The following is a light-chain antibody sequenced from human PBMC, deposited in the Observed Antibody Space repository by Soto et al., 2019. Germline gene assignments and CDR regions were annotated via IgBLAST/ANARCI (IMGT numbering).Light chain of an antibody. CDR1: QSVSGF. Sequence: EVVLTQSPATLSLSPGESATLSCSADQSVSGFFGWYQQKLGRAPRLLIHDTSNRATGVPARFSGSGSGTDFTLTISSLEPEDFGVYYCQQRGSWPPTFGQGTRLEMK. V-gene: IGKV3-11*01. J-gene: IGKJ5*01. CDR3: QQRGSWPPT. CDR2: DTS.